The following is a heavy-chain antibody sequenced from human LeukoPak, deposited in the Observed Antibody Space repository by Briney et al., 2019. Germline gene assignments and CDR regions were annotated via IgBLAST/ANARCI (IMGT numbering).Heavy chain of an antibody. Sequence: PSETLSLTCAVYGGSFSGYYWSWIRQPPGKGLERIGEINHSGSTNYNPSLKSRVTISVDTSKKQFSLKLSPVTAADTAVYYCARVLEGSSGQHWYFDLWGRGTLVTVSS. CDR3: ARVLEGSSGQHWYFDL. J-gene: IGHJ2*01. D-gene: IGHD6-19*01. CDR1: GGSFSGYY. CDR2: INHSGST. V-gene: IGHV4-34*01.